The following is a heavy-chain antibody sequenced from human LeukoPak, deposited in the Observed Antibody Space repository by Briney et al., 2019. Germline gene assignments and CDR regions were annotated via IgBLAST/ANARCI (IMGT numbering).Heavy chain of an antibody. V-gene: IGHV4-4*09. D-gene: IGHD1-26*01. J-gene: IGHJ4*02. CDR3: ARVVGATMNYFDY. CDR2: IYTSGST. CDR1: VGCISSYY. Sequence: SETLPLTYPVSVGCISSYYWSWIRQPPGKGLDWMGYIYTSGSTNYNPSLKSRVTISVDTSKNQFSLKLSSVTAADTAVYYCARVVGATMNYFDYWGQGTLVTVSS.